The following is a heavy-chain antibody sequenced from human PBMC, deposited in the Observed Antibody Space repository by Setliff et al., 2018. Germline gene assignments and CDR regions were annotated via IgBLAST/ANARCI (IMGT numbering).Heavy chain of an antibody. CDR2: IYYSGST. D-gene: IGHD3-3*01. J-gene: IGHJ4*02. CDR3: SRRNNFWTGYYFDY. V-gene: IGHV4-59*08. CDR1: GGSIRSYY. Sequence: SETLSLTCTVSGGSIRSYYWGWIRQSPGKGLEWIGYIYYSGSTNYNPSLKSRVTISVDTSENQFSLNLSSLTAADTAVYYCSRRNNFWTGYYFDYWGQGTLVTVSS.